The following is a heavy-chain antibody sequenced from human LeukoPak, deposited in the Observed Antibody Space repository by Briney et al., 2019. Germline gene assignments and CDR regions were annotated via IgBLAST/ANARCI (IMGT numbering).Heavy chain of an antibody. CDR1: GFTFSSYS. J-gene: IGHJ4*02. D-gene: IGHD3-3*01. Sequence: GGSLRLSCAASGFTFSSYSMNWVRQAPGKGLEWVSSISSSSSYIYYADSVKGRFTISRDNAKNSLYLQMNSLRAEDMAVYYCARGIGTYYDFWSGYYFDYWGQGTLVTVSS. CDR2: ISSSSSYI. V-gene: IGHV3-21*01. CDR3: ARGIGTYYDFWSGYYFDY.